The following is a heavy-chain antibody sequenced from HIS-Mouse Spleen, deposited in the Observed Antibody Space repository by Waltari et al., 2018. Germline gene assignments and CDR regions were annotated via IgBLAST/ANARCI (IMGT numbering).Heavy chain of an antibody. J-gene: IGHJ3*02. CDR2: ISDDGSNK. V-gene: IGHV3-30*18. Sequence: QVQLVASGGGVVQPGRSLRLSCAASGFTFSRYGMNWVRQAPGKGLEWVAVISDDGSNKYYADSVKGRFTISRDNSKNTLYLQMNSLRAEDTAVYYCAKGGSTTVTAFDIWGQGTMVTVSS. CDR3: AKGGSTTVTAFDI. CDR1: GFTFSRYG. D-gene: IGHD4-17*01.